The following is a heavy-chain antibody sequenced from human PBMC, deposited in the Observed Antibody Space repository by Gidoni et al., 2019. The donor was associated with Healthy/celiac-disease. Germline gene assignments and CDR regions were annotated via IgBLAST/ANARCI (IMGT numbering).Heavy chain of an antibody. Sequence: QVQLQESGPGLVKPSETLSLTCTVSGGSVSSGSYYWSWIRQPPGKGLEWIGYIYYSGSTNYNPSLKIRVTISVDTSKNQFSLKLSSVTAADTAVYYCARYYYGSVIPWGQGTLVTVSS. J-gene: IGHJ4*02. V-gene: IGHV4-61*01. CDR3: ARYYYGSVIP. CDR2: IYYSGST. CDR1: GGSVSSGSYY. D-gene: IGHD3-10*01.